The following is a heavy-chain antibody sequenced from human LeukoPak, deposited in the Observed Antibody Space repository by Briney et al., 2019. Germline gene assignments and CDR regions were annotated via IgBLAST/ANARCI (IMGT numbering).Heavy chain of an antibody. D-gene: IGHD6-13*01. CDR3: AKVQRPAAGTGRLDY. J-gene: IGHJ4*02. CDR1: GFTVSSSY. CDR2: ISYDGRNK. Sequence: PGGFLSCNCAASGFTVSSSYLSGVRQAPGKGLEWVAVISYDGRNKYYAASVKGRVTISRDNSKNTLYLQMNSLRAEDTAVYYCAKVQRPAAGTGRLDYWGQGTLVTV. V-gene: IGHV3-30*18.